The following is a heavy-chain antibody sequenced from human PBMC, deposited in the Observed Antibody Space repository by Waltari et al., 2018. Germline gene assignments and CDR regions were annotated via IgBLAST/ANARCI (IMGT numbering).Heavy chain of an antibody. CDR1: GYTFTGYY. J-gene: IGHJ4*02. Sequence: QVQLVQSGAEVKKPVASVKVSCKASGYTFTGYYMHWVRQAPGQGLEWMGRINPNSGGTNYAQKFQGRVTMTRDTSNSTAYMELSRLRADDTAVYYCARGKGPYSSGYPYWGQGTLVTVSS. D-gene: IGHD3-22*01. V-gene: IGHV1-2*06. CDR3: ARGKGPYSSGYPY. CDR2: INPNSGGT.